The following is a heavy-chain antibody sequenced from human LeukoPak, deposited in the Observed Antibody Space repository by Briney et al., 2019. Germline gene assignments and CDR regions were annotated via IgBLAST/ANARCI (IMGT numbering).Heavy chain of an antibody. J-gene: IGHJ4*02. V-gene: IGHV4-59*08. CDR3: ARLTGYSNL. CDR2: VYYTGST. CDR1: GASIKSYY. Sequence: SETLSLTCTVSGASIKSYYWTWIRQPPGKGLEWIGSVYYTGSTDYNPSLKSRVTISVDTSRTQFSLKLTSVTVADTAVYYCARLTGYSNLWGQGTLVTVSS. D-gene: IGHD5-12*01.